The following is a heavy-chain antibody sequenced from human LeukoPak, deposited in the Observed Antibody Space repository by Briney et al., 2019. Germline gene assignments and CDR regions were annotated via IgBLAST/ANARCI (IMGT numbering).Heavy chain of an antibody. CDR2: VKQDGSEK. V-gene: IGHV3-7*02. D-gene: IGHD4-23*01. CDR1: GFTLSSYW. Sequence: GGSLRLSCAASGFTLSSYWMSWVRQAPGKGLEWVANVKQDGSEKYFVDSVKGRFTISRDNAKNTLYLQMNSLRAEDTAVYYCARADDGANSWVNYWGQGTLVTVSS. CDR3: ARADDGANSWVNY. J-gene: IGHJ4*02.